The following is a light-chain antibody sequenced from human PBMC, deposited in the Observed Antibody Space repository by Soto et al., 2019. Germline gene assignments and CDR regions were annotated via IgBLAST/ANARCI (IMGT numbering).Light chain of an antibody. CDR1: QGISNY. Sequence: DVQLTQSPSSLSSSVGDRVTITCRASQGISNYLAWYQQKPGTVPNLLIYAASTLQSGVPSRFSGSGSGTDFTLTISSLQHEDVATYYCQKFNSVPTFGGGTKVEI. J-gene: IGKJ4*01. CDR3: QKFNSVPT. V-gene: IGKV1-27*01. CDR2: AAS.